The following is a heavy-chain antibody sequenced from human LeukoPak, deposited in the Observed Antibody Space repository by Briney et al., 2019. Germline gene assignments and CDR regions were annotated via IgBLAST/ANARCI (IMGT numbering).Heavy chain of an antibody. D-gene: IGHD3-22*01. CDR3: AEDRGYDRNY. Sequence: GRSLRLSCAASGFTISSYAMTWVRQAPGKGLEWVSAISGSGGSTHYADSVKGRFTISRDNSKNTLYLQMNSLRAEDTAVYYCAEDRGYDRNYWGQGTLVTVSS. J-gene: IGHJ4*02. CDR2: ISGSGGST. CDR1: GFTISSYA. V-gene: IGHV3-23*01.